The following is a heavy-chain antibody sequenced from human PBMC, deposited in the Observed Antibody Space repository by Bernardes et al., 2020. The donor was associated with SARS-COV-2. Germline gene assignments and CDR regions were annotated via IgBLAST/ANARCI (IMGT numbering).Heavy chain of an antibody. V-gene: IGHV3-15*01. J-gene: IGHJ6*03. CDR3: TTDRPDIVVVPAARIYYYYYYMDV. Sequence: GGSLRLSCAASGFTFSNAWMSWVRQAPGKGLEWVGRIKSKTDGGTTDYAAPVKGRFTISRDDSKNTLYLQMNSLKTEDTAVYYCTTDRPDIVVVPAARIYYYYYYMDVWGKGTTVTVSS. CDR2: IKSKTDGGTT. D-gene: IGHD2-2*01. CDR1: GFTFSNAW.